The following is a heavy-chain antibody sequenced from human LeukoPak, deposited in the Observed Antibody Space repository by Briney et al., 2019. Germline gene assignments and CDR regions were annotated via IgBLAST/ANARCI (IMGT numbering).Heavy chain of an antibody. Sequence: GGSLRLSCAASGFTFSSYAMHWVRQAPGKGLEWVAVISYDGSNKYYADSVKGRFTISRDNSKNTLYLQMNSLSAEDTAVYYCARDTSDSSGYLPSGYFDYWGQGTLVTVSS. J-gene: IGHJ4*02. CDR2: ISYDGSNK. D-gene: IGHD3-22*01. CDR3: ARDTSDSSGYLPSGYFDY. V-gene: IGHV3-30*04. CDR1: GFTFSSYA.